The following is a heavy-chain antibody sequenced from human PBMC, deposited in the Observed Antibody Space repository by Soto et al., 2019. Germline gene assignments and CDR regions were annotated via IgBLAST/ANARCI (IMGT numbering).Heavy chain of an antibody. D-gene: IGHD3-3*01. V-gene: IGHV3-33*01. CDR2: IWSDGSNK. CDR1: GFTFSSYG. CDR3: AREFWSGPFDY. Sequence: QVQLVESGGGVVQPGRSLRLSCAASGFTFSSYGMHWVRQAPGKGLEWVAVIWSDGSNKYYGDSVKGRFTISRDNSKNTLYLQMNSLRAEDTAVYYCAREFWSGPFDYWGQGPLVTVSS. J-gene: IGHJ4*02.